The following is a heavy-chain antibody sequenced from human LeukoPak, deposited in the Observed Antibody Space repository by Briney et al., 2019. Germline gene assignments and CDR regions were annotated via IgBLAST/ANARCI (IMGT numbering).Heavy chain of an antibody. D-gene: IGHD5-18*01. V-gene: IGHV3-49*03. J-gene: IGHJ4*02. CDR3: TRSSKRGYSYQPMGY. CDR1: GFTFGDYA. Sequence: GGPLRLSCTASGFTFGDYAMSWFRQAPGKGQEWVGFIRSKAYGGTTEYAASVKGRFTISRDDSKSIAYLQMNSLKTEDTAVYYCTRSSKRGYSYQPMGYWGQGTLVTVSS. CDR2: IRSKAYGGTT.